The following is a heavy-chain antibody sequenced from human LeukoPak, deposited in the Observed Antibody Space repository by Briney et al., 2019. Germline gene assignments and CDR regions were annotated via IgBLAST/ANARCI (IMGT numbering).Heavy chain of an antibody. V-gene: IGHV3-23*01. CDR3: AKRSDYGGNWNHCDY. CDR2: ISTSGGST. CDR1: GFTFSSSG. Sequence: GGSLRLSCAPSGFTFSSSGMSCVRQAPGKGLEWVSAISTSGGSTYYADSVKGRFTISRDNSKNTLYLQMNSLRAEDTAVYYCAKRSDYGGNWNHCDYWGPGTLVTVSS. D-gene: IGHD4-23*01. J-gene: IGHJ4*02.